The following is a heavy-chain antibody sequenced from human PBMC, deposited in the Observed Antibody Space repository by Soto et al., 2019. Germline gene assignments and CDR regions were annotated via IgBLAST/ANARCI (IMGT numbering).Heavy chain of an antibody. V-gene: IGHV4-34*01. Sequence: QVQLQQWGAGLLKPSETLSLTCAVNGESFSGYYWTWIRQTPEKGLEWIGGINHSGATKFNPSLKRRVTLLVDASSNQFSLKMTSVTAADTAVYYCARTAANWGYYYAMDVWGQGTTVTVAS. CDR1: GESFSGYY. J-gene: IGHJ6*02. CDR3: ARTAANWGYYYAMDV. CDR2: INHSGAT. D-gene: IGHD6-25*01.